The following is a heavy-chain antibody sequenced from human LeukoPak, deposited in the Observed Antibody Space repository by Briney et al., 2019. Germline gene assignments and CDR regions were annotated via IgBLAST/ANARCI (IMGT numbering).Heavy chain of an antibody. D-gene: IGHD3-3*01. V-gene: IGHV4-4*07. CDR1: GGSISSYY. CDR2: IYTSGST. J-gene: IGHJ4*02. Sequence: PSETLSLTCTVSGGSISSYYWSWIRQPAGKGLEWIGRIYTSGSTYYNPSLKSRVTISVDTSKNQFSLKLSSVTAADTAVYSCARGPFLRFLKRFPDYWGQGTLVTVSS. CDR3: ARGPFLRFLKRFPDY.